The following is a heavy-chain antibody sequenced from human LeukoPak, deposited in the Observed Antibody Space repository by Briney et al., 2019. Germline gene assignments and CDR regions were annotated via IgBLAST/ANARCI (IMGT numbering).Heavy chain of an antibody. V-gene: IGHV4-59*01. CDR3: ASRKLGNDY. CDR1: GGSISSYY. Sequence: SETLSLTCTVSGGSISSYYWSWIRQPPGKGLEWIGYIYYSGSTNYNPSLKSRVTISADTSQNQFSLKLSSVTAADTAVYCASRKLGNDYWGQGTLVTVSS. D-gene: IGHD7-27*01. J-gene: IGHJ4*02. CDR2: IYYSGST.